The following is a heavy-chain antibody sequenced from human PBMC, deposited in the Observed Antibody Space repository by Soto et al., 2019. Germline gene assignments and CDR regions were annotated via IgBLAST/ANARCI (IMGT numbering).Heavy chain of an antibody. J-gene: IGHJ4*02. V-gene: IGHV3-23*01. Sequence: PGGSLRLSCAASGFTFSSYAMSWVRQAPGKGLEWVSAISGSGDSTYYADSVRGRFTISRDNSKKTMYLQMNSLRAEDMAVYYCAKEGYCSGGTCYRTFDYWGQGTLVTVSS. CDR1: GFTFSSYA. CDR3: AKEGYCSGGTCYRTFDY. D-gene: IGHD2-15*01. CDR2: ISGSGDST.